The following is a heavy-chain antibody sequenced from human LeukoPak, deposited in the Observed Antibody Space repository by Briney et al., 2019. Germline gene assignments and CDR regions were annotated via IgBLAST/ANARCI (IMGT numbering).Heavy chain of an antibody. Sequence: ASVTVSCKASGYTFTSYDIKWVRQATGQGREWMGWMNPNSGNTGYAQKFQGRVTMTRNTSTSTAYMELSSLRSEDTAVYYCARGGSIAARSARDYYYYYYMDVWGKGTTVTVSS. CDR2: MNPNSGNT. V-gene: IGHV1-8*01. CDR3: ARGGSIAARSARDYYYYYYMDV. CDR1: GYTFTSYD. J-gene: IGHJ6*03. D-gene: IGHD6-6*01.